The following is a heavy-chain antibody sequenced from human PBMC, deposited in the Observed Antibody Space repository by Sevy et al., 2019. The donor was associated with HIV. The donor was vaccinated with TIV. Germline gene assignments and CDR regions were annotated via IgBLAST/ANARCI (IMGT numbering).Heavy chain of an antibody. CDR1: GFTFSSYW. Sequence: GGSLRLSCAASGFTFSSYWMSWVRQAPGKGLEWVANIKQDGSEKYYVDSVKGRFTISRDNAKNSLYLQMNSLGAEDTAVYYCARDPDWLPREGYFDYWGQGTLVTVSS. CDR3: ARDPDWLPREGYFDY. V-gene: IGHV3-7*03. J-gene: IGHJ4*02. CDR2: IKQDGSEK. D-gene: IGHD3-9*01.